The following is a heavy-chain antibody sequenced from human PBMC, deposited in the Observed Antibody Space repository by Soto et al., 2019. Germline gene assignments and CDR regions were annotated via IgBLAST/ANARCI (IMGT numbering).Heavy chain of an antibody. Sequence: PGGSLRLSCAASGSTFDDYGMSWVRQAPGKGLEWVSGINWNGGRTGYADSVKGRFTISRDNTKNSLYLQMNSLRAEDTALYYCAREGIGATIFGDIWGQGTMVTVSS. D-gene: IGHD5-12*01. J-gene: IGHJ3*02. CDR3: AREGIGATIFGDI. V-gene: IGHV3-20*04. CDR2: INWNGGRT. CDR1: GSTFDDYG.